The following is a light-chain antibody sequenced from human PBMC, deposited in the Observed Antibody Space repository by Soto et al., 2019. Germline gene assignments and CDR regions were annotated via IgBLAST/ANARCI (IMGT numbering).Light chain of an antibody. CDR3: QQSYSTPIT. Sequence: DIQMTQSPSTLSASVGDRVTVTCRASQTIGSWLAWYQQKPGRAPKLLIFDASSLESGVPSRFSGNGSGTDFTLTTSSLQPEDFATYYCQQSYSTPITFGQGTRLEIK. CDR1: QTIGSW. J-gene: IGKJ5*01. CDR2: DAS. V-gene: IGKV1-5*01.